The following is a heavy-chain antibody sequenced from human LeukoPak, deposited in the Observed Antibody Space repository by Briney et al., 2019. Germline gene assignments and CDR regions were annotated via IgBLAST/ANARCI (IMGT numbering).Heavy chain of an antibody. D-gene: IGHD3-9*01. Sequence: ASVKVSCKASGYTFTSYGISWVRQAPGQGLEWMGWISAYNGNTNYAQKLQGRVTMTTDTSTSTAYMGLRSLRSDDTAVYYCARDRYYDILTGYYLLMDYWGQGTLVTVSS. J-gene: IGHJ4*02. CDR3: ARDRYYDILTGYYLLMDY. CDR2: ISAYNGNT. CDR1: GYTFTSYG. V-gene: IGHV1-18*01.